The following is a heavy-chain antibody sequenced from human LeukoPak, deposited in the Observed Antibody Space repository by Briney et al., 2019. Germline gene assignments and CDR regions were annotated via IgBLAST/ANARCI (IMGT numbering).Heavy chain of an antibody. CDR2: ISASGGST. CDR1: GFTFSSYA. D-gene: IGHD3-22*01. CDR3: AVLSGNYYDSSGPRVDY. J-gene: IGHJ4*02. Sequence: GGSLRLSCAASGFTFSSYAMSWVRQAPGKGLEWVSAISASGGSTFYADSVKGRFTISRDNSKNTLYLQVNSLRAEDTAVYYCAVLSGNYYDSSGPRVDYWGQGTLVTASS. V-gene: IGHV3-23*01.